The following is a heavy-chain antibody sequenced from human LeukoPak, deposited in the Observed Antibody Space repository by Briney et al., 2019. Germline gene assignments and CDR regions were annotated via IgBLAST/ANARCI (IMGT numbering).Heavy chain of an antibody. D-gene: IGHD2-2*01. CDR2: INPNGGGT. CDR1: GYTFTGYY. V-gene: IGHV1-2*02. CDR3: ALIAYCSSTSCFDY. Sequence: ASVKVSCKASGYTFTGYYMHWVRQAPGQGLEWMGWINPNGGGTNYAQKFQGRVTMTRDTSISTAYMELSRLRSDDTAVYYCALIAYCSSTSCFDYWGQGTLVTVSS. J-gene: IGHJ4*02.